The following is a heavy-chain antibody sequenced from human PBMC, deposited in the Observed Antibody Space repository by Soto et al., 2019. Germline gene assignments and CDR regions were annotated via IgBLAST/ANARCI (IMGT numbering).Heavy chain of an antibody. J-gene: IGHJ6*02. CDR1: GFTFSSYA. CDR2: ISGSGGST. D-gene: IGHD3-22*01. V-gene: IGHV3-23*01. Sequence: GSLRLSCAASGFTFSSYAMSWVRQAPGKGLEWVSAISGSGGSTYYADSVKGRFTISRDNSKNTLYLQMNSLRAEDTAVYYCAKAADSSCYYYYYSGMDVWGQGTTVTVSS. CDR3: AKAADSSCYYYYYSGMDV.